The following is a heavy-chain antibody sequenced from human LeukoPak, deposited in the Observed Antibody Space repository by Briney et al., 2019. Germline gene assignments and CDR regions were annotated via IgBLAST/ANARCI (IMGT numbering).Heavy chain of an antibody. CDR1: GYTLTELS. Sequence: ASVRVSCKVSGYTLTELSMHWVRQAPGKGLEWMGGFDPEDGETIYAQKFQGRVTMTEDTSTDTAYMELSSLRSEDTAVYYCATAAGVGATIYRWGTLRDAFDIWGQGTMVTVSS. D-gene: IGHD1-26*01. CDR2: FDPEDGET. V-gene: IGHV1-24*01. CDR3: ATAAGVGATIYRWGTLRDAFDI. J-gene: IGHJ3*02.